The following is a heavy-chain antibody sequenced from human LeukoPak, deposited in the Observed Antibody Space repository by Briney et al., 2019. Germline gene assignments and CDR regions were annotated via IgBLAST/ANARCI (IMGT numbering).Heavy chain of an antibody. V-gene: IGHV3-21*01. Sequence: GGSLRLSCAASGFSFSNYNMNRVRQAPGKGLEWVSFISSSSSYIYYADSVRGRFTISRDNAKNSLYLQMNSLRAEDTAVYYCARGGSSGYYPDYWGQGTLVTVSS. CDR2: ISSSSSYI. CDR3: ARGGSSGYYPDY. CDR1: GFSFSNYN. D-gene: IGHD3-22*01. J-gene: IGHJ4*02.